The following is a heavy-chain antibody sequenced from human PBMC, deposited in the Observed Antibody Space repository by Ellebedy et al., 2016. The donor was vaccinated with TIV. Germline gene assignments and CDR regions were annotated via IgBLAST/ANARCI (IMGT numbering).Heavy chain of an antibody. CDR3: ARDPGRGFDI. Sequence: PGGSLRLSCAASGFTFRNYWMTWVRQAPGKGLEWVANIKDDGRDKYYVDSVKGRFTISRDSAKNSLYLQMNSLRAEDTAIYYCARDPGRGFDIWGQGKMVTVSS. D-gene: IGHD3-10*01. CDR1: GFTFRNYW. V-gene: IGHV3-7*01. CDR2: IKDDGRDK. J-gene: IGHJ3*02.